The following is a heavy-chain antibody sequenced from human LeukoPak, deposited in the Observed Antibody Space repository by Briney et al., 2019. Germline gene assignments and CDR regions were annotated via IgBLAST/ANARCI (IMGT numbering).Heavy chain of an antibody. J-gene: IGHJ2*01. D-gene: IGHD6-19*01. Sequence: PGGSLRLSCAASVFTFTTYAMSWVRQAPGKGLEWVSTVSGSGASAHHGDSVKGRFTISRDNSKNMVYLQMNSLRGEDTAVYYCAKDRGKQWPNWYFDVWGRGTLVTVSS. CDR3: AKDRGKQWPNWYFDV. CDR2: VSGSGASA. CDR1: VFTFTTYA. V-gene: IGHV3-23*01.